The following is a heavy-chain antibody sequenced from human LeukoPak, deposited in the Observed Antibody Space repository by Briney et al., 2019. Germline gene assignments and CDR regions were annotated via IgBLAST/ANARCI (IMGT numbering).Heavy chain of an antibody. CDR2: LYYSGSA. D-gene: IGHD4-17*01. CDR3: ARGVNGALDS. V-gene: IGHV4-39*01. J-gene: IGHJ4*02. Sequence: SETLSLTCTVSGGSITNNNYYWDWIRQPPGKGLEWIGNLYYSGSAHYNPSLKSRVTISVDTSKNQFSLKLNSVTAADTAVYYCARGVNGALDSWGQGTLVTVSS. CDR1: GGSITNNNYY.